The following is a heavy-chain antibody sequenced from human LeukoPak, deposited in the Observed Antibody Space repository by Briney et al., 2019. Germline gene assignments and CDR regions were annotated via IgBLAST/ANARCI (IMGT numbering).Heavy chain of an antibody. CDR2: ISGYNGNT. D-gene: IGHD3-10*01. V-gene: IGHV1-18*01. CDR1: GYTFTSYD. Sequence: ASVKVSCKASGYTFTSYDINWVRQAPGQGLEWMGWISGYNGNTNYAQKLQDRVTMTTDTSTNTAYMELRSLRSDDTAVYYCARAPGTGVDGFDTWGQGTMVTVS. J-gene: IGHJ3*02. CDR3: ARAPGTGVDGFDT.